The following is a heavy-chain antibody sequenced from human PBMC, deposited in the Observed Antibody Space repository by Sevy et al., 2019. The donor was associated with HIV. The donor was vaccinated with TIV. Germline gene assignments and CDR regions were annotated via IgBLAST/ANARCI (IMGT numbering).Heavy chain of an antibody. CDR2: IYNNGNN. CDR1: GGSISTYY. CDR3: ARDSSGIFHY. D-gene: IGHD3-3*01. Sequence: SETLSLTCTVSGGSISTYYWSWIRQPPGKGLEWIGYIYNNGNNNYNPSLKSRVTISIDTSKNQFSLKLTSVTAADTAVYYCARDSSGIFHYWGQGALVTVSS. V-gene: IGHV4-59*01. J-gene: IGHJ4*02.